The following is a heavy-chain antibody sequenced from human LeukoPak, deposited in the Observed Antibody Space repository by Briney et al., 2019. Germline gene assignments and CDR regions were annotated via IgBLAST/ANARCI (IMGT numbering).Heavy chain of an antibody. CDR1: GGSISSYY. J-gene: IGHJ4*02. Sequence: PSETLSLTCTVSGGSISSYYWSWIRQPPGKGLEWIGYIYYSGSTNYNPSLKSRVTISVDTSKNQFSLKLSSVTAADTAVYYCARMGYQPQEYYFDYWGQGTLVTVSS. D-gene: IGHD2-2*01. CDR3: ARMGYQPQEYYFDY. V-gene: IGHV4-59*01. CDR2: IYYSGST.